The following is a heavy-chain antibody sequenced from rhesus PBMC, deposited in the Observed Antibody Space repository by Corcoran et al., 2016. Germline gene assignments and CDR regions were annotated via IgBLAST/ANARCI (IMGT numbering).Heavy chain of an antibody. D-gene: IGHD4-23*01. J-gene: IGHJ4*01. Sequence: EVQLVESGGGLAKPGGSLRLSCAASGFTFSDHYMHWVRQAAGKGLEWVSGFIYPGGGTWYSESVKGRFTISRENAKNTLYLQMDSLRAEDTAVYYCADQYSNTPFDYWGQGVLVTVSS. CDR2: FIYPGGGT. V-gene: IGHV3-59*01. CDR1: GFTFSDHY. CDR3: ADQYSNTPFDY.